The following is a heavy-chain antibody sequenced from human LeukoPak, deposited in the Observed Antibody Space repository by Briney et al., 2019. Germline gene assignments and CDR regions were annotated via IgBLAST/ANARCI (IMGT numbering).Heavy chain of an antibody. Sequence: SGGSLRLSCVASGFTFSSYWMHWVRQDPRKGLVWVSRINGDGRNINYADSVRGRFTISRDNAKNTLYLQMNSLRAEDTAVYYCAKSLGPIVVVRSLDYWGQGTLVTVSS. CDR3: AKSLGPIVVVRSLDY. CDR1: GFTFSSYW. D-gene: IGHD3-22*01. CDR2: INGDGRNI. J-gene: IGHJ4*02. V-gene: IGHV3-74*01.